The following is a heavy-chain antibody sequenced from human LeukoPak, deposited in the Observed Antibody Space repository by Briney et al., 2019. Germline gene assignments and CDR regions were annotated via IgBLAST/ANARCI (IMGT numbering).Heavy chain of an antibody. CDR3: ASSWDY. J-gene: IGHJ4*02. CDR2: ISSSSDYI. D-gene: IGHD2-15*01. V-gene: IGHV3-21*01. CDR1: GFTFSSYA. Sequence: GGSLRLSGAASGFTFSSYAMSWVRQAPGKGLEWVSSISSSSDYIYYPDSVKGRFTISRDNAKNSLYLQMNDLRADDTAVYYCASSWDYWGQGTLVTVSS.